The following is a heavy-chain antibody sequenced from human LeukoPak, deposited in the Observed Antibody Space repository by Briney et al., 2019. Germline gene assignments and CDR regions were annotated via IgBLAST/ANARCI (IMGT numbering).Heavy chain of an antibody. CDR1: GGSISSDSYY. CDR2: IYYSGTT. J-gene: IGHJ5*02. V-gene: IGHV4-39*07. D-gene: IGHD3-22*01. Sequence: PSETLSLTCTVSGGSISSDSYYWGWVRQPPGKGLEWIGSIYYSGTTYYNSSLKSRVTISIDMSKNQFSLRLTSMTAADTAVYYCATTGYYYDSSLSWGQGTLVTVSS. CDR3: ATTGYYYDSSLS.